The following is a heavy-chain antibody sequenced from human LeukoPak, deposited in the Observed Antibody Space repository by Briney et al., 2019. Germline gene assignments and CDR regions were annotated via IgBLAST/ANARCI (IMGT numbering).Heavy chain of an antibody. J-gene: IGHJ4*02. Sequence: PSETLSLTCTVSGGSISSSSYYWGWIRQPPGKGLEWIGSIYYSGSTYYNPSLKSRVTISVDTSKNQFSLKLSSATAADTAVYYCARRDYDFWSGYHDYWGQGTLVTVSS. CDR3: ARRDYDFWSGYHDY. D-gene: IGHD3-3*01. CDR1: GGSISSSSYY. CDR2: IYYSGST. V-gene: IGHV4-39*01.